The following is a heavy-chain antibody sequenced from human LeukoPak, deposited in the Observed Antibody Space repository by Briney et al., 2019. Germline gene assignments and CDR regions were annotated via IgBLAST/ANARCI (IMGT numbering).Heavy chain of an antibody. J-gene: IGHJ4*02. CDR2: ISWDGGST. CDR1: GFTFDDYA. D-gene: IGHD3-10*01. Sequence: GGSLRLSCAASGFTFDDYAMHWVRQAPGKGLEWVSLISWDGGSTYYADSVKGRFTISRDNSKNSLYLQMNSLRAEDTALYYCAKGNYYYGSGSYPAYWGQGTLVTVSS. CDR3: AKGNYYYGSGSYPAY. V-gene: IGHV3-43D*03.